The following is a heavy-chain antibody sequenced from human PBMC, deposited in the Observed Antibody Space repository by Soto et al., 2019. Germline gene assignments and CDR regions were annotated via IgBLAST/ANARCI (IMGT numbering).Heavy chain of an antibody. CDR3: SRVDPGETSPFDR. CDR1: GYIFTSYY. V-gene: IGHV1-46*03. D-gene: IGHD3-10*01. J-gene: IGHJ4*02. CDR2: INPFDGSR. Sequence: QVELVQSGAEVKKPGASVKVSCKASGYIFTSYYLHWVRQAPGQGLEWMGWINPFDGSRMFAQSFQGRVTFTRDTSTSTVYMELSGLRSDDTAVYYFSRVDPGETSPFDRWGQGTLVTVSS.